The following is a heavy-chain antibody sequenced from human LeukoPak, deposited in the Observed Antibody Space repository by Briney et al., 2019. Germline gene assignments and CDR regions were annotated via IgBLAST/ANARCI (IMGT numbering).Heavy chain of an antibody. CDR3: AVAPGDY. J-gene: IGHJ4*02. CDR2: INPNTGDT. D-gene: IGHD2-21*01. V-gene: IGHV1-2*02. CDR1: GYTFTGYY. Sequence: GAAVTVSCKASGYTFTGYYMHWVRQAPGQGLEGMGWINPNTGDTHYAQKFHGRVTLTKDPSITTVYMELSRLTSDDTAIFYCAVAPGDYWGQGTLVTVSS.